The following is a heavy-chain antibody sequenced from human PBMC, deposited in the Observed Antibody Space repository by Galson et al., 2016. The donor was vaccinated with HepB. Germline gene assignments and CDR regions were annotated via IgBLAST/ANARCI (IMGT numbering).Heavy chain of an antibody. CDR2: LLGGGDTT. CDR1: GFIFSSYA. Sequence: SLRLSCAASGFIFSSYAMSWVRQAPGKGLEWVSGLLGGGDTTYYAESVKGRFTISRDNSKNTLYLQMNSLRAEDTALYYCAKDRWTGQLLPHGFDYWGQGTLVTVPS. CDR3: AKDRWTGQLLPHGFDY. V-gene: IGHV3-23*01. J-gene: IGHJ4*02. D-gene: IGHD6-6*01.